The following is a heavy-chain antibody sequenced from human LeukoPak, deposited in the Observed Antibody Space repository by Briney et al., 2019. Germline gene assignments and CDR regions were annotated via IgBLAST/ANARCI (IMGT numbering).Heavy chain of an antibody. CDR2: ISGSGGST. CDR3: ARHYDYIWGSYRYMPPDY. V-gene: IGHV3-23*01. CDR1: GFTFSSYW. D-gene: IGHD3-16*02. J-gene: IGHJ4*02. Sequence: GGSLRLSCAASGFTFSSYWMSWVRQAPGKGLEWVSAISGSGGSTYYADSVKGRFTISRDNSKNTLYLQMNSLRAEDTAVYYCARHYDYIWGSYRYMPPDYWGQGTLVTVSS.